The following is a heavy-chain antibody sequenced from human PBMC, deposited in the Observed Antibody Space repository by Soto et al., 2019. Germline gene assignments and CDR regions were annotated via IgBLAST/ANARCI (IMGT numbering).Heavy chain of an antibody. J-gene: IGHJ4*02. D-gene: IGHD6-13*01. V-gene: IGHV4-30-4*01. CDR1: GGSISSGDYY. CDR2: IYYSGST. Sequence: PSETLSLTCTVSGGSISSGDYYWSWIRQPPGKGLEWIGYIYYSGSTYYNPSLKSRLTISVDNAKNSLYLQMNSLRAEDTAVYYCAKVSYQSWSIDYWGQGTLVTVSS. CDR3: AKVSYQSWSIDY.